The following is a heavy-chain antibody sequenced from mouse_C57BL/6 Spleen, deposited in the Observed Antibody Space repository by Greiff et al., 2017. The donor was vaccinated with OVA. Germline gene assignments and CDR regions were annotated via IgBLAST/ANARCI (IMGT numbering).Heavy chain of an antibody. CDR3: ARDYGSSYVDY. CDR2: IDPSDSYT. D-gene: IGHD1-1*01. CDR1: GYTFTSYW. V-gene: IGHV1-59*01. J-gene: IGHJ4*01. Sequence: QVQLQQSGAELVRPGTSVKLSCKASGYTFTSYWMHWVKQRPGQGLEWIGVIDPSDSYTNYNQKFKGKATLTVDTSSSTAYMQLSSLTSEDSAVYYCARDYGSSYVDYWGQGTSVTVSS.